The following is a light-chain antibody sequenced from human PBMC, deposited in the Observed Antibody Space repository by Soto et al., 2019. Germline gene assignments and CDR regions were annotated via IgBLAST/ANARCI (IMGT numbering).Light chain of an antibody. CDR2: RST. Sequence: QPVLTQPPSASGTPGQRVTISCSGSSSNIGSNYVYWYQQLPGTAPRLLIYRSTQRPSGVPDRFSGSKSGTSASLAISGLRSEDEADYYCAAWDDSLSVHVVFGGGTQLTVL. CDR1: SSNIGSNY. V-gene: IGLV1-47*01. CDR3: AAWDDSLSVHVV. J-gene: IGLJ2*01.